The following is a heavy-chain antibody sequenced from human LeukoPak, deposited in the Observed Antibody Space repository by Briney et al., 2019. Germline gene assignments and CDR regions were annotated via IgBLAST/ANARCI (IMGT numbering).Heavy chain of an antibody. D-gene: IGHD3-16*01. V-gene: IGHV3-15*01. Sequence: GGSLRLSCAASGFTFSSYAMTWVRQAPGKGLEWVGRIKSKTDGGTTDYAAPVKGRFTISRDDSKNTLYLQMNSLKTEDTAVYYCTSPWGYDAFDIWGQGTMVTVSS. J-gene: IGHJ3*02. CDR3: TSPWGYDAFDI. CDR1: GFTFSSYA. CDR2: IKSKTDGGTT.